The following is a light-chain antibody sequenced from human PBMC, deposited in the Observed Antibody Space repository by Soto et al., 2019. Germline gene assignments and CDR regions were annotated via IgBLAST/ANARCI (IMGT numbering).Light chain of an antibody. V-gene: IGLV2-14*01. CDR2: EVS. Sequence: QSALTQPASVSGSPGQSITISCTGTSSDVGDYNYVSWYQQHPGKAPKLMIFEVSNRPSGVSDRFSGSKSGNTASLTISGLQAEDEADYYCSSYTISSTRIFGGGTKVTVL. J-gene: IGLJ2*01. CDR1: SSDVGDYNY. CDR3: SSYTISSTRI.